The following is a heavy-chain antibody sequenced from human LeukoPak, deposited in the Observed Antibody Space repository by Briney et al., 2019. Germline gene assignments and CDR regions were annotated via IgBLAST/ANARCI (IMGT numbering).Heavy chain of an antibody. CDR2: IIPIFGTA. Sequence: GASVKVSCKASGGTFSSYAISWVRQAPGQGLEWMGGIIPIFGTANYAQKFQGRVTITTDESTSTAYMELSSLRSEDTAVYYCGSVGRGYCTNGVCYYFDYWGQGTLVTVSS. CDR1: GGTFSSYA. CDR3: GSVGRGYCTNGVCYYFDY. J-gene: IGHJ4*02. D-gene: IGHD2-8*01. V-gene: IGHV1-69*05.